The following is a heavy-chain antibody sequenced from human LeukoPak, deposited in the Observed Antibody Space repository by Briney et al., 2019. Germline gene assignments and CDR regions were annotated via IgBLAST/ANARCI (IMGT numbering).Heavy chain of an antibody. Sequence: PSETLSLTCTVSGGSISSSSYYWGWIRQPPGKGLEWIGSIYYSGSTYYNPSLKSRVTISVDTSKNQFSLKLSSVTAADTAVYYCARSYCSSTSCYRLFYFDYWGQGTLVTVSS. J-gene: IGHJ4*02. CDR1: GGSISSSSYY. CDR2: IYYSGST. CDR3: ARSYCSSTSCYRLFYFDY. D-gene: IGHD2-2*02. V-gene: IGHV4-39*01.